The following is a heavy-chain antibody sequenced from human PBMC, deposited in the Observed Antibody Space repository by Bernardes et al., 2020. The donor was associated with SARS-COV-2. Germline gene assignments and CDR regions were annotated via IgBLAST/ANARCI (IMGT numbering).Heavy chain of an antibody. D-gene: IGHD2-21*01. CDR1: GFTFNTYG. J-gene: IGHJ6*02. CDR2: IWYDGSTK. V-gene: IGHV3-33*01. CDR3: VRRFCAVSSACGNFYGMGV. Sequence: GSLRLSCAASGFTFNTYGMHWVRRAPDKGLVWVAVIWYDGSTKYYADSLKVRFTISIDNSKNILYLQMNSLRVEDTAVYYCVRRFCAVSSACGNFYGMGVWGQGTTVTVYS.